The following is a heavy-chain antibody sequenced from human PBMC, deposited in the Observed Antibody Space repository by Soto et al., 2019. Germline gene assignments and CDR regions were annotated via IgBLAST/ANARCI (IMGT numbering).Heavy chain of an antibody. V-gene: IGHV6-1*01. CDR3: ARSEEDSDYYYYGMDV. D-gene: IGHD2-15*01. CDR2: TYYRSRWYS. CDR1: GDTVSSNSVA. J-gene: IGHJ6*02. Sequence: SHTLSLTCVGSGDTVSSNSVAWNWVRQSPSRGLEWLGRTYYRSRWYSDYAVSVRSRIDINADTSKNQVSLQLNSVTPEDTAVNYCARSEEDSDYYYYGMDVWGQGTTATVSS.